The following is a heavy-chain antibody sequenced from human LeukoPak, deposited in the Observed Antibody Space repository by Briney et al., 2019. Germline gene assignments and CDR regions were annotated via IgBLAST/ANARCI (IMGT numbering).Heavy chain of an antibody. Sequence: SQTLSLTRTVSGGSISSGGYYWSWIRQHPGTGLEWIGYIYYSGSTYYNPSLKSRVTISVDTSKNQFSLKLSSVTAADTAVYYCAAHHTAMVMGYWGQGTLVTVSS. CDR1: GGSISSGGYY. D-gene: IGHD5-18*01. CDR2: IYYSGST. CDR3: AAHHTAMVMGY. J-gene: IGHJ4*02. V-gene: IGHV4-31*03.